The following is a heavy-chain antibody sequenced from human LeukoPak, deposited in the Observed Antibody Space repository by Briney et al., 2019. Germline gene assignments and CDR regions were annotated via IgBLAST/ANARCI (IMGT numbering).Heavy chain of an antibody. CDR1: GGTFSSYA. J-gene: IGHJ4*02. CDR3: ASIRRVGATSYFDY. V-gene: IGHV1-69*05. Sequence: SVKVSCKASGGTFSSYAISWVRQAPGQGLEWMGRIIPIFGTANYAQKFQGRVAITTDESTSTAYMELSSLRSEDTAVYYCASIRRVGATSYFDYWGQGTLVTVSS. CDR2: IIPIFGTA. D-gene: IGHD1-26*01.